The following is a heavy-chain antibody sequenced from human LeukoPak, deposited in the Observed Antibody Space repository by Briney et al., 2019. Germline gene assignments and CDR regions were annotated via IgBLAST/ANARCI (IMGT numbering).Heavy chain of an antibody. CDR3: ARVSGSYYSYYFDY. J-gene: IGHJ4*02. CDR1: GGYIRSYY. V-gene: IGHV4-39*07. CDR2: IYYSGST. Sequence: SETLSLTCTVSGGYIRSYYWGWIRQPPGKGLEWIGSIYYSGSTYYNPSLKSRVTISVDTSKNQFSLKLSSVTAADTAVYYRARVSGSYYSYYFDYWGQGTLVTVSS. D-gene: IGHD1-26*01.